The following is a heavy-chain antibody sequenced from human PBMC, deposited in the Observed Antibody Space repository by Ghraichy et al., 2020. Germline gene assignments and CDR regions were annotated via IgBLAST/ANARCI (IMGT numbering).Heavy chain of an antibody. Sequence: ASVKVSCKASGYTFTSYGISWVRQAPGQGLEWMGWINGYTGNTNYAQKLQGRVTMTTDTSTSTAYMELTSLRSDDTAMYYCARDWNYEFDYWGQGTLVTVSS. CDR3: ARDWNYEFDY. D-gene: IGHD1-7*01. CDR1: GYTFTSYG. V-gene: IGHV1-18*01. J-gene: IGHJ4*02. CDR2: INGYTGNT.